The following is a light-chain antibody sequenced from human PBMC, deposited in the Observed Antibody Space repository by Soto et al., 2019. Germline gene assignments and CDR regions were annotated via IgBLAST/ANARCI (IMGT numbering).Light chain of an antibody. CDR1: QGIRNY. CDR3: QKYNSVPLP. J-gene: IGKJ4*01. Sequence: DIQMTQSPSSLSASVGDRVTIACRASQGIRNYLAWYQQKPGKVPKLLIYAASTLHSGVPSRFSGSGSGTEFTLTISSLQPEDVATYYCQKYNSVPLPFSGGTKVEIK. CDR2: AAS. V-gene: IGKV1-27*01.